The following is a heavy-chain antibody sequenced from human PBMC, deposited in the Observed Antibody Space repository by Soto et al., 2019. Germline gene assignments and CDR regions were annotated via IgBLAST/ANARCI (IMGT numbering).Heavy chain of an antibody. D-gene: IGHD2-2*01. J-gene: IGHJ4*02. Sequence: SLDRGVSGDSLRSNWWRWSRQLVWRRMAWIARIYNRGSYMSGSTNCNASLNSRVTMSVHTSKNQFSLKLSSVTAADTAVYYCERSSCRSISCYSHSTFESWVQGTLGTVAS. V-gene: IGHV4-4*07. CDR2: IYNRGSYMSGST. CDR1: GDSLRSNW. CDR3: ERSSCRSISCYSHSTFES.